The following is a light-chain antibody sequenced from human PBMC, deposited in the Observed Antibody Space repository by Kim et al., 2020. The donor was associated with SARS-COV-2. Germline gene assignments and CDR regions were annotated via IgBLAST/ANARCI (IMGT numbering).Light chain of an antibody. CDR3: CSHSV. CDR2: EVS. Sequence: QSALTQPASVSGSPGQSITISCTGTSSNVASYNLVSCYQQHPATPPNLMIYEVSQRPSVASNRFSGSKSGNTAPLTTSRLPADDEADYYCCSHSVFG. CDR1: SSNVASYNL. J-gene: IGLJ2*01. V-gene: IGLV2-23*02.